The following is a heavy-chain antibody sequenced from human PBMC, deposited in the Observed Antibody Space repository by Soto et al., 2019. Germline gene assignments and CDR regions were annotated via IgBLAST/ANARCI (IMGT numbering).Heavy chain of an antibody. CDR2: IYCSGST. V-gene: IGHV4-30-4*01. CDR3: ASNSYGYTCYDF. CDR1: GGSLSVYY. D-gene: IGHD5-18*01. Sequence: PSETLSLTCTISGGSLSVYYWSWIRQSPGKGLEWIGSIYCSGSTYYNPSLKSRVTISVDTSKNHFSLKLSSVTAADTAVYYCASNSYGYTCYDFWGQGTLVTVSS. J-gene: IGHJ4*02.